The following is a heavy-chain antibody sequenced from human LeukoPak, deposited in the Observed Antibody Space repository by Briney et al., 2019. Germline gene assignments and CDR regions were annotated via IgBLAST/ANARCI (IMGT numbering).Heavy chain of an antibody. CDR1: GFTVSSNY. V-gene: IGHV3-53*01. J-gene: IGHJ4*02. CDR2: IYSGGST. Sequence: GGSLRLSCAASGFTVSSNYMSWVRQAPGKGLEWVSVIYSGGSTYYADSVKGRFTISRDNSKNTLYLQMNGLRAEDTAVYYCARYGSGSYFGYWGQGTLVTVSS. CDR3: ARYGSGSYFGY. D-gene: IGHD3-10*01.